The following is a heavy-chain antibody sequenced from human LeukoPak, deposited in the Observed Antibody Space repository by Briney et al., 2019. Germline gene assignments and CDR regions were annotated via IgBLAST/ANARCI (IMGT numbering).Heavy chain of an antibody. V-gene: IGHV3-74*01. CDR2: INSDGSST. CDR1: GFPFSSYW. CDR3: AARGTYYDFWSGYPRSGY. J-gene: IGHJ4*02. Sequence: PGGSLRLSCAASGFPFSSYWMHWVRQAPGKGLVWVSRINSDGSSTIYADSVKGRFTISRDNAKNTLYLQMNSLRAEDTAVYYCAARGTYYDFWSGYPRSGYWGQGTLVTVSS. D-gene: IGHD3-3*01.